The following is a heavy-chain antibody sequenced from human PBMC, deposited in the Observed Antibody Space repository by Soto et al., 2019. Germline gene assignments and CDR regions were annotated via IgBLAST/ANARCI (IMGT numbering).Heavy chain of an antibody. V-gene: IGHV3-23*01. Sequence: EVQLLESGGGLVQPGGSLRLSCAASGFTFNSYAMSWVRQAPGKGLEWVSVISGSGGYTYYADSVMGRFTISRDNSKNTLSLQMNSLRAEYTAVYYCAKRVRVSVGYLDFWGQGTLVTVSS. D-gene: IGHD2-8*01. CDR2: ISGSGGYT. J-gene: IGHJ4*02. CDR3: AKRVRVSVGYLDF. CDR1: GFTFNSYA.